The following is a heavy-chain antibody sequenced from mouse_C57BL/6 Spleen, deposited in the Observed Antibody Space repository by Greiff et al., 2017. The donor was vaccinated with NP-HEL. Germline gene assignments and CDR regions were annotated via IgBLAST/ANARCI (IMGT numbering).Heavy chain of an antibody. V-gene: IGHV1-69*01. CDR3: ASGSRGYGSSSAWFAY. D-gene: IGHD1-1*01. CDR2: IDPSDSYT. J-gene: IGHJ3*01. CDR1: GYTFTSYW. Sequence: QVQLQQPGAELVMPGASVKLSCKASGYTFTSYWMHWVKQRPGQGLEWIGEIDPSDSYTNDNQKFKGKSTLTVDKSSSPAYMQLSSLTSEDSAVYYCASGSRGYGSSSAWFAYWGQGTLVTVSA.